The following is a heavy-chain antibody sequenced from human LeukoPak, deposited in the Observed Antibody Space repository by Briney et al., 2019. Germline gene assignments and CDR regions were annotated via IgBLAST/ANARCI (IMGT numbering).Heavy chain of an antibody. CDR2: IYYSGST. D-gene: IGHD1-26*01. J-gene: IGHJ3*02. Sequence: SETLSLTCTVSGGSITDYYWSWIRQPAGKGLEWIAYIYYSGSTDYNPSLKSRVTISLDTSKNQFSLKLSSVTAADTAVYYCARHDPIVGTPDAFDIWGQGTMVTVSS. CDR3: ARHDPIVGTPDAFDI. V-gene: IGHV4-59*08. CDR1: GGSITDYY.